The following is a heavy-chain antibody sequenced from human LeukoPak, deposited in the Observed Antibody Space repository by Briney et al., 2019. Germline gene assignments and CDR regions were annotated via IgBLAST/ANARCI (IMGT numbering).Heavy chain of an antibody. CDR2: ISGGGDNT. J-gene: IGHJ6*03. CDR1: GFPFSDFA. V-gene: IGHV3-23*01. Sequence: GGPLSLSCAVSGFPFSDFAMSWVRQAPGKGLEWVSTISGGGDNTYFADSVKCRFTISRDNSKNTLFLQMVSLRAEDTAVYYCAKFEGALLGNYYMDVWGKGTTVTVSS. CDR3: AKFEGALLGNYYMDV.